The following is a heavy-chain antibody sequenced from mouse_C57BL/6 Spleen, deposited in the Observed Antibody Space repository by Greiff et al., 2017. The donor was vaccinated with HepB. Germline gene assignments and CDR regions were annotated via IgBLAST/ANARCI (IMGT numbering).Heavy chain of an antibody. Sequence: QVQLQQSGPGLVQPSQSLSITCTVSGFSLTSYGVHWVRQSPGKGLEWLGVIWRGGSTDYNAAFMSRLSITKDNSKSQVFCKMYSLQADDTAIYYCAKNYGYYVGAMDYWGQGTSVTVSS. J-gene: IGHJ4*01. CDR3: AKNYGYYVGAMDY. CDR2: IWRGGST. CDR1: GFSLTSYG. V-gene: IGHV2-5*01. D-gene: IGHD2-3*01.